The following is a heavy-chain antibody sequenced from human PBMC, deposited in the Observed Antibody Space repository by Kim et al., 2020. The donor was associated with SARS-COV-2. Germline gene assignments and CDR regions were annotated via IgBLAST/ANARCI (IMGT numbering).Heavy chain of an antibody. J-gene: IGHJ3*02. Sequence: ADSLKVRFTISRDNSKNTMYLQMNSMRAEDTAVYYCAKGIAVSEGDAFDIWGQGTMVTVSS. V-gene: IGHV3-23*01. CDR3: AKGIAVSEGDAFDI. D-gene: IGHD6-19*01.